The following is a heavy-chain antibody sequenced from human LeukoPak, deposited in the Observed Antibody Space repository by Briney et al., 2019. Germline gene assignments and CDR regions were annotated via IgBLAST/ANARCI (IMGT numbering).Heavy chain of an antibody. D-gene: IGHD3-9*01. J-gene: IGHJ5*02. V-gene: IGHV3-48*03. CDR1: GFTFSSYE. CDR2: ISSSGSTI. CDR3: AKAFPPYYDILTGYDPRIPFDP. Sequence: GGSLRLSCAASGFTFSSYEMNWVRQAPGKGLEWVSYISSSGSTIYYADSVKGRFTISRDNAKNSLYLQMNSLRAEDTAVYYCAKAFPPYYDILTGYDPRIPFDPWGQGTLVTVSS.